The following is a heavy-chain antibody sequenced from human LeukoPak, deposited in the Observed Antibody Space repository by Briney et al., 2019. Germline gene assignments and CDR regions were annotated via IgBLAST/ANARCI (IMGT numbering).Heavy chain of an antibody. J-gene: IGHJ4*02. Sequence: PSETLSLTCTVSGGSISSASYYWSWIRQPPGKGLEWIGYIYYSGSTNYNPSLKSRVTISVDTSKNQFSLKLSSVTAADTAVYYCARRRVVTPVFDYWGQGTLVTVSS. V-gene: IGHV4-61*01. CDR2: IYYSGST. CDR1: GGSISSASYY. D-gene: IGHD4-23*01. CDR3: ARRRVVTPVFDY.